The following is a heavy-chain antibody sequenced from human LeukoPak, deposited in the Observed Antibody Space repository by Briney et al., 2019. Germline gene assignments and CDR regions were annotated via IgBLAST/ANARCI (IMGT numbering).Heavy chain of an antibody. J-gene: IGHJ6*02. D-gene: IGHD3-3*01. V-gene: IGHV4-31*03. CDR2: IYYSGST. Sequence: SETLSLTCTVSGGSISSGGYYWSWIRQHPGKGLEWIGYIYYSGSTYYNPSLKSRVTISVDTSKNQFSLKLSSVTAADTAVYYCARDVLRFLEWSSLYYYYGMDVWGQGTTVTVSS. CDR1: GGSISSGGYY. CDR3: ARDVLRFLEWSSLYYYYGMDV.